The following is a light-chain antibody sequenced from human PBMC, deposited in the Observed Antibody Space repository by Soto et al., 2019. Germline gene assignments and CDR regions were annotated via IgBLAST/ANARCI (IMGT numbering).Light chain of an antibody. CDR3: QQANSFLFT. J-gene: IGKJ4*01. V-gene: IGKV1-12*01. CDR2: STS. Sequence: IQMTQSPSSVSASVGDRVTITCRASQDIGTWLAWFQQKPGKAPQLLSSSTSSLESGVPSRFSGSGSGTDFPLTISGLQPEDFATYYSQQANSFLFTFGGGTKGEIK. CDR1: QDIGTW.